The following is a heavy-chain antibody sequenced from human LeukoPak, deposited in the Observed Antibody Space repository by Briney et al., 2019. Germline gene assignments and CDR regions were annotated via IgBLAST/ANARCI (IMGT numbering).Heavy chain of an antibody. CDR2: ITDTGGV. J-gene: IGHJ5*02. V-gene: IGHV3-48*01. CDR3: ARDPDFWSGYYKVAWFDP. CDR1: GFTFSTYN. D-gene: IGHD3-3*01. Sequence: GGSLRLSCAASGFTFSTYNMNWVRQAPGKGLEWLSFITDTGGVQYADSVKGRFTISRDNAKKSLYLQMNSLRAEDTAVYYCARDPDFWSGYYKVAWFDPWGQGTPVTVSS.